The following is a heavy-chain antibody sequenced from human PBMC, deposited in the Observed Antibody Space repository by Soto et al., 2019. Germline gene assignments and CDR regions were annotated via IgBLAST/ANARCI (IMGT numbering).Heavy chain of an antibody. CDR3: ARVLGYCSSTSCYELAY. D-gene: IGHD2-2*01. CDR2: INHSGST. CDR1: GGSFSGYY. J-gene: IGHJ4*02. Sequence: SETLSLTCAVYGGSFSGYYWSWIRQPPGKGLEWIGEINHSGSTNYNPSLKSRVTISVDTSKNQFSLKLSSVTAADTAVYYCARVLGYCSSTSCYELAYWGQGTLVTVSS. V-gene: IGHV4-34*01.